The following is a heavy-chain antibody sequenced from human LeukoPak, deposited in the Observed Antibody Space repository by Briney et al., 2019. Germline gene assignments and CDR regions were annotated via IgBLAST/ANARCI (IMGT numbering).Heavy chain of an antibody. Sequence: GGSLRLSCAASGFTVSSNYMSWVRQAPGKGLEWVSVIYSGGSTYYADSVKGRFTISRDNSKNTLYLQMNSLRAEDTAVYYCARYDYGDYYYYGMDVWGQGTTVTVSS. J-gene: IGHJ6*02. D-gene: IGHD4-17*01. CDR3: ARYDYGDYYYYGMDV. V-gene: IGHV3-53*01. CDR1: GFTVSSNY. CDR2: IYSGGST.